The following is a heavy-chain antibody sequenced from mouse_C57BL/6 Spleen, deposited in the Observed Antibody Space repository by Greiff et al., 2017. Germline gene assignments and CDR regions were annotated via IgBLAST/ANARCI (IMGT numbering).Heavy chain of an antibody. V-gene: IGHV1-64*01. CDR3: ARKGVYYAMDY. Sequence: QVQLKESVAELVRPGASVKLSCKASGYTFTSYWMHWVKQRPGQGLEWIGMIHPNSGSTNYNEKFKSKATLTVDKSSSTAYMQLSSLTSEDSAVXYCARKGVYYAMDYWGQGTSVTVSS. CDR1: GYTFTSYW. J-gene: IGHJ4*01. CDR2: IHPNSGST.